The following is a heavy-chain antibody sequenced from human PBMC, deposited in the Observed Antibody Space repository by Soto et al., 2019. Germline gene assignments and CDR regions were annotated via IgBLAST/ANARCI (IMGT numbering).Heavy chain of an antibody. CDR2: IYYSGST. CDR3: AREQYGYSSSWYDY. D-gene: IGHD6-13*01. V-gene: IGHV4-31*03. Sequence: SETLSLTCTVSGGSISGGGYYWSWIRQHPGKGLEWIGYIYYSGSTYYNPSLKSRVTIPVDTSKNQFSLKLSSVTAADTAVYYCAREQYGYSSSWYDYWGQGTLVTVSS. J-gene: IGHJ4*02. CDR1: GGSISGGGYY.